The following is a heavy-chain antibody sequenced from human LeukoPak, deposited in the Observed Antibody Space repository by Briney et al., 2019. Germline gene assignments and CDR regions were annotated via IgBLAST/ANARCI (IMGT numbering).Heavy chain of an antibody. D-gene: IGHD1-14*01. Sequence: SETLSLTCTVSGGSISSYYWSWIRQPPGKGLEWIGEINHSGSTNYNPSLKSRVTISVDTSKNQFSLKLSSVTAADTAVYYCARGTRYGIGYWGQGTLVTVSS. J-gene: IGHJ4*02. CDR3: ARGTRYGIGY. CDR1: GGSISSYY. CDR2: INHSGST. V-gene: IGHV4-34*01.